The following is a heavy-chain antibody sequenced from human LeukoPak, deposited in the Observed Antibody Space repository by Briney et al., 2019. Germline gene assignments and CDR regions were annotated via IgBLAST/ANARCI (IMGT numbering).Heavy chain of an antibody. Sequence: GGSLRLSCAASGITVSANYMSWVRQAPGRRLEWVSIIYSGGSTYYADSVKGRFTISRDNSKNTLYLQMNSLRAEDTAVYYCARDRGYSGYAPLDYWGQGTLVTVSS. CDR3: ARDRGYSGYAPLDY. CDR1: GITVSANY. CDR2: IYSGGST. D-gene: IGHD5-12*01. J-gene: IGHJ4*02. V-gene: IGHV3-53*01.